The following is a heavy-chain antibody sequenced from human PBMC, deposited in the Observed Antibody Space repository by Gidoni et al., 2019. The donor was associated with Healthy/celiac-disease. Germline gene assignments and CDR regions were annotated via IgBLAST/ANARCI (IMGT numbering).Heavy chain of an antibody. D-gene: IGHD2-2*02. V-gene: IGHV4-34*01. Sequence: QVQLQQWGAGLLKPSETLSLTCAVYGGSFSGSSWSWIRPPPGKGLEWIGEINPSGSTNYNPSLKSRVTISVDTSKNQFSLKLSSVTAADTAVYYCARAGRYCSSTSCYRGRWFDPWGQGTLVTVSS. CDR2: INPSGST. CDR3: ARAGRYCSSTSCYRGRWFDP. CDR1: GGSFSGSS. J-gene: IGHJ5*02.